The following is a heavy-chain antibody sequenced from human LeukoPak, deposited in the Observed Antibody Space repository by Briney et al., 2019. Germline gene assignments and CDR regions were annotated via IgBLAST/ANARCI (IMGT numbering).Heavy chain of an antibody. D-gene: IGHD6-19*01. CDR1: GYTFTSNY. CDR3: AVAVAYPYYFDY. CDR2: IYPRDGST. V-gene: IGHV1-46*01. J-gene: IGHJ4*02. Sequence: ASVKVSCKASGYTFTSNYIHWVRQAPGQGLEWMGMIYPRDGSTSYAQKFQGRVTMTEDTSTDTAYMELSSLRSEDTAVYYCAVAVAYPYYFDYWGQGTLVTVSS.